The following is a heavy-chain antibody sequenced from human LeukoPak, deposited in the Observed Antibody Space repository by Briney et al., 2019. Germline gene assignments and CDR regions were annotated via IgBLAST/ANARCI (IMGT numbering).Heavy chain of an antibody. CDR1: GGTFSSYA. D-gene: IGHD2-21*02. CDR3: ARSLAYCGGDCYFDY. CDR2: IIPILGTA. Sequence: GASVKVSCKASGGTFSSYAISWVRQAPGQGLEWMGGIIPILGTANYAQKFQGRVTITADESTSTAYMELSSLRSEDTAVYYCARSLAYCGGDCYFDYWGQGTLVTVSS. V-gene: IGHV1-69*13. J-gene: IGHJ4*02.